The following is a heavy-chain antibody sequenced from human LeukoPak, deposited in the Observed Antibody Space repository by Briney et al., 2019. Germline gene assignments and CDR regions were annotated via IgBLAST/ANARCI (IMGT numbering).Heavy chain of an antibody. CDR1: GFTFSAYW. CDR2: IHREGTTT. CDR3: ARDSDWLLFDY. Sequence: GGSLTLSCAASGFTFSAYWMHWVRQVPGKGLVWVSRIHREGTTTICADSVKGRFTISRDNGKNTLYLHMNSLRADDTAVYYCARDSDWLLFDYWGQGTLVTVSS. V-gene: IGHV3-74*01. J-gene: IGHJ4*02. D-gene: IGHD3-9*01.